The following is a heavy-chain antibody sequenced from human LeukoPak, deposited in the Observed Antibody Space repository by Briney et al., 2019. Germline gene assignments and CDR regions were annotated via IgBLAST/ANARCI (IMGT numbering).Heavy chain of an antibody. V-gene: IGHV3-7*01. Sequence: QPGGSLRLSCAASGFTFNNYWMSWVRQAPGKGLEWVANIKHDEIEKYYVDSVKGRFTISRDNPKNSLYLQMNSLRAEDTAVYYCARDFSPLRSSGYYYWGQGTLVTVSS. D-gene: IGHD3-22*01. CDR3: ARDFSPLRSSGYYY. CDR1: GFTFNNYW. CDR2: IKHDEIEK. J-gene: IGHJ4*02.